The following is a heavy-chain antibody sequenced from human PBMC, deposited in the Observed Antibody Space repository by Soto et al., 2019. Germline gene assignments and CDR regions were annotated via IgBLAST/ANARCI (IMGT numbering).Heavy chain of an antibody. V-gene: IGHV3-7*01. CDR3: ARVETRYSSSAPVDY. D-gene: IGHD6-6*01. CDR1: GFTFSSYW. Sequence: EVQLVESGGGLVQPGGSLRLSCAASGFTFSSYWMSWVRQAPGKGLEWVANIKQDGSEKYYVDSVKGRFTISRDNAKNSLYLQMNSLRAEDTAVYYCARVETRYSSSAPVDYWGQGTLVTVSS. J-gene: IGHJ4*02. CDR2: IKQDGSEK.